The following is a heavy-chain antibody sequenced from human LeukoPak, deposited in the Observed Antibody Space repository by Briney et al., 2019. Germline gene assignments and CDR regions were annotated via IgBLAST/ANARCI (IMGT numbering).Heavy chain of an antibody. CDR2: VYYGGST. D-gene: IGHD6-19*01. CDR1: GASINDFY. J-gene: IGHJ5*02. CDR3: AKLYSSGWSNWFDP. Sequence: SETLSLTCAVSGASINDFYWTWIRQPPGKGLEWIDYVYYGGSTNYNPSLKSRVTISVDTSKNQFSLKLSSVTAADTAVYYCAKLYSSGWSNWFDPWGQGTLVTVSS. V-gene: IGHV4-59*08.